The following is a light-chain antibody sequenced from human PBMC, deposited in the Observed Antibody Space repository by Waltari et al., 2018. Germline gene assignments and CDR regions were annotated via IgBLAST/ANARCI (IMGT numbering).Light chain of an antibody. CDR3: QQSYSTPLT. Sequence: DIQMTQSPSSLSASVGHRVTITCRASQSISSYLNWYQQKPGKAPKLLIYAASSLQSGVPSRFSGSGSGTDFTLTISSLQPEDFATYYCQQSYSTPLTFGGGTKVEIK. CDR1: QSISSY. J-gene: IGKJ4*01. V-gene: IGKV1-39*01. CDR2: AAS.